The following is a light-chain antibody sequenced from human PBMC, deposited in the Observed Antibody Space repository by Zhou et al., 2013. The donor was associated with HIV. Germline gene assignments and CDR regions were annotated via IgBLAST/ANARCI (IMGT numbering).Light chain of an antibody. CDR1: QGVGNY. CDR3: QQYGSFPRT. CDR2: GAS. J-gene: IGKJ5*01. Sequence: DIQMTQSPSSLSAFVGDKVTITCRASQGVGNYFAWFQQKPGKAPKPLIYGASTLQRGVTSRFSGGGSGTEFTLTINGLQPEDFGTYYCQQYGSFPRTFGQGTRL. V-gene: IGKV1-16*01.